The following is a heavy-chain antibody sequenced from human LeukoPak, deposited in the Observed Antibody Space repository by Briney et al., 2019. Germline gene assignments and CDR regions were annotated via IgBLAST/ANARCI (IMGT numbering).Heavy chain of an antibody. CDR3: ARDNLGDGAFVDY. CDR2: IYSGGST. J-gene: IGHJ4*02. Sequence: PGGSLRLSCAASGFTVSSNYMSWVRQAPGKGLEWVSVIYSGGSTYYADSVEGRFTISRDNSKNTLYLQMNSLRAEDTAVYYCARDNLGDGAFVDYWGQGTLVTVSS. D-gene: IGHD1-14*01. CDR1: GFTVSSNY. V-gene: IGHV3-53*01.